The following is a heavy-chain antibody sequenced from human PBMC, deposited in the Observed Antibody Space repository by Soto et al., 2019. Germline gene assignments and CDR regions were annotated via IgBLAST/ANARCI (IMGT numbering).Heavy chain of an antibody. CDR2: IYYSGST. CDR3: VRAPYRIYWAFFDS. J-gene: IGHJ4*02. V-gene: IGHV4-30-2*01. D-gene: IGHD1-26*01. CDR1: DDSISRDGYC. Sequence: QLQESGSGLVKPSQTLSLTCAVSDDSISRDGYCWTWVRQPPGKGLEWLGYIYYSGSTYSDPSLESRVTISVDRSKNQFYLRLTSVTAADTAVYFCVRAPYRIYWAFFDSWGQGSPVTVSS.